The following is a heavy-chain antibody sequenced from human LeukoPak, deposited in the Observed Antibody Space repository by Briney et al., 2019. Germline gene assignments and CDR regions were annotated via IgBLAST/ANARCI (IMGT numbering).Heavy chain of an antibody. CDR2: ISGSGDRT. J-gene: IGHJ4*02. V-gene: IGHV3-23*01. Sequence: PGGSLRLSCAASGFTFRNYAMTWVRQAPGKGLEWVSVISGSGDRTFNPDSVEGRFTISRDISKNTVYLQMNSLRADDTAVYYCAKSQGGVNAPLDYWGQGTLVTVSS. D-gene: IGHD3-16*01. CDR3: AKSQGGVNAPLDY. CDR1: GFTFRNYA.